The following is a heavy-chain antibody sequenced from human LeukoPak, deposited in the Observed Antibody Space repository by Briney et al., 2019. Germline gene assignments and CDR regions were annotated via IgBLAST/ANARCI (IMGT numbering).Heavy chain of an antibody. CDR2: ISWNSGSI. J-gene: IGHJ4*02. CDR3: AKDVNPYGDPLTPQGFDY. V-gene: IGHV3-9*01. Sequence: PGGSLRLSCAASGFTFDDYAMHWVRQAPGKGLEWVSGISWNSGSIGYADSMKGRFTISRDNAKNSLYLQMNSLRAEDTALYYCAKDVNPYGDPLTPQGFDYWGQGTLVTVSS. D-gene: IGHD4-17*01. CDR1: GFTFDDYA.